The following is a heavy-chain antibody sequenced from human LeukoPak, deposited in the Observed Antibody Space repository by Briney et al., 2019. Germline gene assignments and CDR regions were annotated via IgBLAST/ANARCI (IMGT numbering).Heavy chain of an antibody. D-gene: IGHD2-2*01. CDR1: EFTFSDYY. V-gene: IGHV3-11*04. Sequence: GGSLRLSCAASEFTFSDYYMSWIRQAPGKGLEWVSYISSSGSTIYYADSVKGRFTISRDNAKNSLYLQINSLRAEDTAVYYCARSIVVVPAAKRQWFDPWGQGTLVTVSS. CDR3: ARSIVVVPAAKRQWFDP. CDR2: ISSSGSTI. J-gene: IGHJ5*02.